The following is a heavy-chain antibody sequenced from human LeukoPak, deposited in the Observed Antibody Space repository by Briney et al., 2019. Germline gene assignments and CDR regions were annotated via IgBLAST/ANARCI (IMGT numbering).Heavy chain of an antibody. J-gene: IGHJ4*02. CDR2: IAAYSSKT. D-gene: IGHD3-22*01. Sequence: ASVKVSCKASGYTFSNYGLNWVRQVPGEGLQWMGRIAAYSSKTDYADKFQGRVTMTTDTSTSTAYMELRSLRSDDTAVYYCARDRARYYYDSSGLTLPDYWGQGTLVAVSS. CDR1: GYTFSNYG. V-gene: IGHV1-18*01. CDR3: ARDRARYYYDSSGLTLPDY.